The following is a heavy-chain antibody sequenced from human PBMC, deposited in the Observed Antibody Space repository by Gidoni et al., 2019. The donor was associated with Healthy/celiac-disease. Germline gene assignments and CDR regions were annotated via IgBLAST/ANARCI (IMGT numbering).Heavy chain of an antibody. CDR1: GFTFSSYW. CDR3: AREYSSSSAFDI. CDR2: IKQEGSEK. J-gene: IGHJ3*02. Sequence: EVHLLESGGGLVQPVGSLRLSCAASGFTFSSYWMSWVRQAPGKGLEWVANIKQEGSEKYYVESVKGRFTISRDNAKNSLYLQMNSLRAEDTAVYYCAREYSSSSAFDIWGQGTMVTVSS. D-gene: IGHD6-6*01. V-gene: IGHV3-7*01.